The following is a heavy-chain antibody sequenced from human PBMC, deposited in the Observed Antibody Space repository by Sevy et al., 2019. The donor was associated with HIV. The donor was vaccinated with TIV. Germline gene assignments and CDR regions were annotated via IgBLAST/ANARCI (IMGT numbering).Heavy chain of an antibody. D-gene: IGHD6-13*01. Sequence: GGSLRLSCAASGFTFSDHYMEWVRQAPGKGLEWVGRIRNKADSYTTEYAGSVKGRFTISGDDSKNSLYMLMNSLKTEDTAVYYCATDAGIAAAGRVFDYWGKGTLVTVSS. CDR3: ATDAGIAAAGRVFDY. J-gene: IGHJ4*02. V-gene: IGHV3-72*01. CDR1: GFTFSDHY. CDR2: IRNKADSYTT.